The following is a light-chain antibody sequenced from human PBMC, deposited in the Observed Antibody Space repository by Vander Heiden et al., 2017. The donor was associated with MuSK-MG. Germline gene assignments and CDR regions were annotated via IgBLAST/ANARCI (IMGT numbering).Light chain of an antibody. V-gene: IGKV2-28*01. CDR1: QSLLHSNGYNY. J-gene: IGKJ2*01. CDR2: LGS. CDR3: MQALQTPYT. Sequence: IVMTQSPLSLPVTPGEPASISCRSSQSLLHSNGYNYLDWYLQKPGQSPQLLIYLGSNRASGVPDRCSGSGSGTDFTLKISRVEAEDVGVYYCMQALQTPYTFGQGNKLEIK.